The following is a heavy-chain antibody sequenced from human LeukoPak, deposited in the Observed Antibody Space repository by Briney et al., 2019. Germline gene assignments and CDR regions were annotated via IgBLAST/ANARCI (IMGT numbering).Heavy chain of an antibody. D-gene: IGHD2-8*01. CDR3: ANPLEDCTNGVCYSYMDY. J-gene: IGHJ4*02. Sequence: GGSLRLSCAASGFLVSSNYMSWVRQAPGKGLEWVSVIYSGGSTYYADSVKGRFTISRDNSKNTLYLQMNSLRAEDTAVYYCANPLEDCTNGVCYSYMDYWGQGTLVTVSS. V-gene: IGHV3-53*01. CDR2: IYSGGST. CDR1: GFLVSSNY.